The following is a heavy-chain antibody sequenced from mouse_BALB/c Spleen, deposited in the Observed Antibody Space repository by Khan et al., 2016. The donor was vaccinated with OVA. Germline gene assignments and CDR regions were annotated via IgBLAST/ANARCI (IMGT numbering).Heavy chain of an antibody. Sequence: QVQLQQSGAELAKPGASVKMSCKASGYTFTNYWMHWVKQRPGQGLEWIGYVNPSTGYTEYNQKFKDKATLTADKSSSTAYMQLSSLTSEDSAVYYCVNHGSSSAWFTYWGQGTLVTVS. D-gene: IGHD1-1*01. V-gene: IGHV1-7*01. CDR2: VNPSTGYT. CDR1: GYTFTNYW. CDR3: VNHGSSSAWFTY. J-gene: IGHJ3*01.